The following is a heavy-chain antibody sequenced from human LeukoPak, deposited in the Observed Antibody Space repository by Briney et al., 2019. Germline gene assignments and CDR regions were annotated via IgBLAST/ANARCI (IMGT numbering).Heavy chain of an antibody. CDR1: GFTFSSYA. Sequence: PGGSLRLSCAASGFTFSSYAMHWVRQAPGKGLEWVSSISSSSSYIYYADSVKGRFTISRDNAKNSLYLQMNSLRAEDTAVYYCARVTPEESYYYDSSGYDYWGQGTLVTVSS. CDR3: ARVTPEESYYYDSSGYDY. J-gene: IGHJ4*02. CDR2: ISSSSSYI. D-gene: IGHD3-22*01. V-gene: IGHV3-21*01.